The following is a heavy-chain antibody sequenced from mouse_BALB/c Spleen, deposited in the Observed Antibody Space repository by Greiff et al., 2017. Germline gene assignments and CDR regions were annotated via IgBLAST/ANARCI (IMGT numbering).Heavy chain of an antibody. D-gene: IGHD2-1*01. J-gene: IGHJ4*01. V-gene: IGHV1S29*02. Sequence: VQLQQSGPELVKPGASVKISCKASGYTFTDYNMHWVKQSHGKSLEWIGYIYPYNGGTGYNQKFKSKATLTVDNSSSTAYMELRSLTSEDSAVYYCARGDGNYVRIDAMDYWGQGTSVTVSS. CDR3: ARGDGNYVRIDAMDY. CDR1: GYTFTDYN. CDR2: IYPYNGGT.